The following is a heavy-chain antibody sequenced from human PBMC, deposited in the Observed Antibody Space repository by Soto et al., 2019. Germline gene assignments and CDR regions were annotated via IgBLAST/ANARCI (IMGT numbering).Heavy chain of an antibody. CDR1: GGTFSNYP. CDR3: ARGNHRWLQLWYFDL. J-gene: IGHJ2*01. V-gene: IGHV1-69*12. Sequence: QVQLVQSGAEVKKPGSSVKVSCKASGGTFSNYPISWVRQAPGQGLEWMGGLIPIFGTVNYAQKFQDRVTITADESTSTAYMELSGLRSEDTAVYYCARGNHRWLQLWYFDLWGRASLVTVSS. D-gene: IGHD5-12*01. CDR2: LIPIFGTV.